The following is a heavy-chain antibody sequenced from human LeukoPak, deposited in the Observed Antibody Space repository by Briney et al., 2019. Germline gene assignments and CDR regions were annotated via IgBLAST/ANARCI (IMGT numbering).Heavy chain of an antibody. CDR2: ISGSGGST. V-gene: IGHV3-23*01. D-gene: IGHD3-10*01. CDR3: TGNYYGSGSYADFDY. CDR1: GFTFSSYG. Sequence: GGTLRLSCAASGFTFSSYGMSWVRQAPGKGLEWVSGISGSGGSTYYADSVKGRFTISRDNSKNTAYLQMDSLKTEDTAVYYCTGNYYGSGSYADFDYWGQGTLVTISS. J-gene: IGHJ4*02.